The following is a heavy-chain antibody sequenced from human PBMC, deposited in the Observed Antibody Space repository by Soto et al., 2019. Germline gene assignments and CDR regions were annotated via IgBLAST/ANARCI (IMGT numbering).Heavy chain of an antibody. CDR1: GGTFSSYT. CDR2: IIPILGIA. V-gene: IGHV1-69*02. CDR3: AGVGWGGGGY. D-gene: IGHD3-16*01. Sequence: QVQLVQSGAEVKKPGSSVKVSCKASGGTFSSYTISWVRQAPGQGLEWMGRIIPILGIANYAQKFQGRVTITAEKTKGTAYMGLGSLGSEDKAGYYLAGVGWGGGGYWGQGTLVTVSS. J-gene: IGHJ4*02.